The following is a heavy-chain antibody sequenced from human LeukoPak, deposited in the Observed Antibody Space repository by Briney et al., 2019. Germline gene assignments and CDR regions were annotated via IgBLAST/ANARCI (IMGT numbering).Heavy chain of an antibody. Sequence: GGSLRLSCAASGFTFSSYWMHWVRQALGKGLVWVSRINSDGSSTGYADYVKGRFTISRDNAKNALYLQMKSLRAEDTAVYYCTREGLQYDYWGQGTLVTVSS. D-gene: IGHD4-11*01. CDR3: TREGLQYDY. J-gene: IGHJ4*02. CDR2: INSDGSST. V-gene: IGHV3-74*01. CDR1: GFTFSSYW.